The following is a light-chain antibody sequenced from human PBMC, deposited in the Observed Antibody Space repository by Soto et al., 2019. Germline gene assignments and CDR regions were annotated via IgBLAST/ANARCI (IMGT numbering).Light chain of an antibody. J-gene: IGLJ1*01. CDR1: SSDVGGYNY. V-gene: IGLV2-8*01. CDR2: EVS. CDR3: QSYDSRLSAYV. Sequence: SVLTQPPSASGSPGQLVTISCTGNSSDVGGYNYVSWYQQHPGKAPKLMIYEVSNRPSGVPDRFSGSKSGTSASLAITGLQAEDEADYYCQSYDSRLSAYVFGTGTKVTVL.